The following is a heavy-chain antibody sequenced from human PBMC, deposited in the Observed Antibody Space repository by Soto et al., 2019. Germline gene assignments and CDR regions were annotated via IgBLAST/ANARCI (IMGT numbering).Heavy chain of an antibody. Sequence: SGTRWRSCTVCGGCIERYCWPWIRQPAGKGLQWIGHIYSSGSANYSPSLKSPVSMSVDSYKNKISLKLSYVTAAYTAVYHCATPVGAHDYWGPRTLVTVSS. D-gene: IGHD1-26*01. CDR3: ATPVGAHDY. CDR1: GGCIERYC. CDR2: IYSSGSA. V-gene: IGHV4-4*07. J-gene: IGHJ4*02.